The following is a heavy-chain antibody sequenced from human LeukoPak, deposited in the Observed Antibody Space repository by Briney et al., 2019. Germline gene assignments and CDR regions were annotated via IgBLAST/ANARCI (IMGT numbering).Heavy chain of an antibody. V-gene: IGHV3-74*01. CDR3: ARDEGGYSDY. J-gene: IGHJ4*02. D-gene: IGHD3-22*01. Sequence: GGSLRLSCAASGFTFNTYWMHWVRRSPGKGLVWLSRIDTDGGRTTYADFVKGRFTMSRDNAKNTLFLQMNSLRAEDTAVYYCARDEGGYSDYWGQGTLVTVSS. CDR1: GFTFNTYW. CDR2: IDTDGGRT.